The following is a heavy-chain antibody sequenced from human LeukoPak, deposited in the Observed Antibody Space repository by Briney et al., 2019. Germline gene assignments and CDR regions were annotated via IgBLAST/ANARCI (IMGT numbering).Heavy chain of an antibody. J-gene: IGHJ4*02. V-gene: IGHV3-43*01. CDR3: AKSYVDTAMVLDY. CDR1: GFTFDDYT. CDR2: ISWDGGCT. D-gene: IGHD5-18*01. Sequence: PGGSLRLSCAASGFTFDDYTMHWVRQAPGKGLEWVSLISWDGGCTYYADSVKGRFTISRDNSKNSLYLQMNSLRTEDTALYYCAKSYVDTAMVLDYWGQGTLVTVSS.